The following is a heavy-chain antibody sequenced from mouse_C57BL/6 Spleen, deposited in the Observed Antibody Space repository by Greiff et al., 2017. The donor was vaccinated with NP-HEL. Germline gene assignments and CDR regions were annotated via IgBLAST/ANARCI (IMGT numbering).Heavy chain of an antibody. CDR2: IYPGSGST. D-gene: IGHD4-1*01. CDR1: GYTFTSYW. V-gene: IGHV1-55*01. Sequence: QVQLQQSGAELVKPGASVKMSCKASGYTFTSYWITWVKQRPGQGLEWIGDIYPGSGSTNYNEKFKSKATLTVDTSSSTAYMQLSSLTSEDSAIYYCAITEFAYWGQGTLVTVSA. CDR3: AITEFAY. J-gene: IGHJ3*01.